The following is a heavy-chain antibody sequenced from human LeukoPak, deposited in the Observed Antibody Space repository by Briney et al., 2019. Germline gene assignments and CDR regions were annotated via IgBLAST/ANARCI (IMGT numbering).Heavy chain of an antibody. J-gene: IGHJ4*02. D-gene: IGHD3-22*01. Sequence: GGSLRLSCAASGFTFSSYGMHWVRQAPGKGLEWVAVISFDATNKYYADSVKGRFTISRDNSKNTLYLQMNSLRAEDTAVYYCVKDSSADDSSGYSYYFDYWGQGTLVTVSS. CDR3: VKDSSADDSSGYSYYFDY. V-gene: IGHV3-30*18. CDR2: ISFDATNK. CDR1: GFTFSSYG.